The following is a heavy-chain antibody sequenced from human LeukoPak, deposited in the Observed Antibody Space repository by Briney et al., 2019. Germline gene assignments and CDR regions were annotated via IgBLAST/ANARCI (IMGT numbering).Heavy chain of an antibody. J-gene: IGHJ6*04. CDR1: GGTFSSYA. D-gene: IGHD3-10*01. CDR3: ARVGFGELLPPYYYYGMDV. Sequence: ASVKVSCKASGGTFSSYAISWVRQAPGQGLEWMKGIIPIFGTANYAQKFQGRVTITADESTSTAYMELSSLRSEDTAVYYCARVGFGELLPPYYYYGMDVWGKGTTVTVST. CDR2: IIPIFGTA. V-gene: IGHV1-69*13.